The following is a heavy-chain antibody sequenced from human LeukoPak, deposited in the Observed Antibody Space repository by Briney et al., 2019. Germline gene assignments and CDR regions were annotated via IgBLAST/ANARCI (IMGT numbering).Heavy chain of an antibody. CDR3: VRGRDFWSYVFGFDP. CDR2: ISYSGTT. V-gene: IGHV4-59*11. Sequence: SETLSLTCTVSHGSMIDHYWSWIRQPPGKGLEYLGYISYSGTTKYNPSLRSRITISLDKSKNQFSLQLDSVTAADTAIYYCVRGRDFWSYVFGFDPWGQGSLVTVSS. J-gene: IGHJ5*02. D-gene: IGHD3-3*01. CDR1: HGSMIDHY.